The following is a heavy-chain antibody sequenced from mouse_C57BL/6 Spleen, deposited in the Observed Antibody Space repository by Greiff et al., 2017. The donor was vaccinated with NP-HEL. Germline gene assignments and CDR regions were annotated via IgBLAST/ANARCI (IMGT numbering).Heavy chain of an antibody. V-gene: IGHV1-50*01. CDR1: GYTFTSYW. Sequence: VQLQQSGAELVKPGASVKLSCKASGYTFTSYWMQWVKQRPGQGLEWIGEIDPSDSYTNYNQKFKGKATLTVDTSSSTAYRQLSSLTSEDSAVYYCARGLNFDWFAYWGQGTLVTVSA. CDR3: ARGLNFDWFAY. CDR2: IDPSDSYT. J-gene: IGHJ3*01.